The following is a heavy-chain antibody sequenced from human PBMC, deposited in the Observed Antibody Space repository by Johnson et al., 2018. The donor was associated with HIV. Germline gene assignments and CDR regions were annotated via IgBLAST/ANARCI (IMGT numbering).Heavy chain of an antibody. CDR2: ISYDGSNK. CDR1: GFTFSSYA. Sequence: VESGGGVVQPGRSLRLSCAASGFTFSSYAMHWVRQAPGKGLEWVAVISYDGSNKYYADSVKGRFTISRDNSKNTLYLQMNSLGAEDTAVYYCARDKGSGLDAFDIWGQGTMVTVSS. D-gene: IGHD2-15*01. V-gene: IGHV3-30*04. CDR3: ARDKGSGLDAFDI. J-gene: IGHJ3*02.